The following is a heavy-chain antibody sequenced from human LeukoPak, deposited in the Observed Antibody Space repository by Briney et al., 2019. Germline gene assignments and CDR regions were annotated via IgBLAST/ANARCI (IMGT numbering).Heavy chain of an antibody. V-gene: IGHV1-46*01. CDR3: ARDLKRQDVAPIDMATTGDGDY. D-gene: IGHD5-24*01. CDR2: INPSGGST. J-gene: IGHJ4*02. CDR1: GYTFTSYY. Sequence: EASVTVSCKPSGYTFTSYYIHWVRQAPGQGLEWMGVINPSGGSTNYAQKFQGRVTMTRDTSTSTVYMELSSLRSEDTAVYYCARDLKRQDVAPIDMATTGDGDYWGQGTLVTVSS.